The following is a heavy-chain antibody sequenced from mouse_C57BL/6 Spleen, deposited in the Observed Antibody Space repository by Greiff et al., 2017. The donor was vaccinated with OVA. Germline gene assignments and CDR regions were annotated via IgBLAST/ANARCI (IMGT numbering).Heavy chain of an antibody. Sequence: VQLQESGAELVRPGASVTLSCKASGYTFTDYEMHWVKQTPVHGLEWIGAIDPETGGTAYNQKFKGKAILTADKSSSTAYMELRSLTSEDSAVYYCTRNPHYYGSSHYYAMDYWGQGTSVTVSS. D-gene: IGHD1-1*01. CDR2: IDPETGGT. V-gene: IGHV1-15*01. CDR3: TRNPHYYGSSHYYAMDY. CDR1: GYTFTDYE. J-gene: IGHJ4*01.